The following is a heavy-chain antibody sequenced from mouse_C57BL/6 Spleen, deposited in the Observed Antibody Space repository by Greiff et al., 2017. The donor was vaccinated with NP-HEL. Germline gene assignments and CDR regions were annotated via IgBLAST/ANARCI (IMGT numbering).Heavy chain of an antibody. Sequence: EVQLQQSGPELVKPGASVKIPCKASGYTFTDYNMDWVKQSHGKSLEWIGDINPNNGGTIYNQKFKGKATLTVDKSSSTAYMELRSLTSEDTAVYYCARPHYYGSSYPLYWYFDVWGTGTTVTVSS. D-gene: IGHD1-1*01. J-gene: IGHJ1*03. CDR2: INPNNGGT. CDR1: GYTFTDYN. CDR3: ARPHYYGSSYPLYWYFDV. V-gene: IGHV1-18*01.